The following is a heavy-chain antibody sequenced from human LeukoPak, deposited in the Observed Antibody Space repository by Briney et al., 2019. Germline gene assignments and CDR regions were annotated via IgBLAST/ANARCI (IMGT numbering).Heavy chain of an antibody. CDR3: AKDRHSSSWYSFFDY. Sequence: GGSLRLSCAASGFTFSRYAMSWVRQAPGKGLEWVSAISGSGGSTYYADSVKGRFTISRDNSKNTLYLQMNSLRAEDTAVYYCAKDRHSSSWYSFFDYWGQGTLVTVSS. D-gene: IGHD6-13*01. CDR2: ISGSGGST. V-gene: IGHV3-23*01. CDR1: GFTFSRYA. J-gene: IGHJ4*02.